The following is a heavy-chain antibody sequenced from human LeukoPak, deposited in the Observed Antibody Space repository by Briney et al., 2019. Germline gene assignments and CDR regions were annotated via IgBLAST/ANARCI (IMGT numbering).Heavy chain of an antibody. V-gene: IGHV4-39*01. CDR2: INYSGNT. Sequence: PSETLSLTCTVSGGSISSSSYFWGWIRQPPGKGLEWIGSINYSGNTYYNPSLKSRVTISVDTSKNQFSLKLRSVTAADTAVYYCASPSSSSSTYDYWGQGTLVTVSS. J-gene: IGHJ4*02. D-gene: IGHD6-6*01. CDR3: ASPSSSSSTYDY. CDR1: GGSISSSSYF.